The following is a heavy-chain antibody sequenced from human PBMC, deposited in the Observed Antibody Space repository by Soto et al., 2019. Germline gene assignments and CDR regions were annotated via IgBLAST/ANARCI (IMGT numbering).Heavy chain of an antibody. V-gene: IGHV6-1*01. D-gene: IGHD4-17*01. CDR2: TYYRSKWYN. J-gene: IGHJ6*02. CDR3: ARGLYGGNYYDDYCMDV. Sequence: SQTLSLTCAISGDSVSSNSAAWNWIRQSPSRGLEWLGRTYYRSKWYNDYAVSVKSRITINPDTSKNQFSLQLNSVTPEDTAVYYCARGLYGGNYYDDYCMDVWGQGTPVTVSS. CDR1: GDSVSSNSAA.